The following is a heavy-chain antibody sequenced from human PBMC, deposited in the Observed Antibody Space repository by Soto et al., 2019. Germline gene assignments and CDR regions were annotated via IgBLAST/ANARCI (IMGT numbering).Heavy chain of an antibody. CDR1: GYTFTSYG. Sequence: ASVKVSCKASGYTFTSYGSSWVRQAPGQGLEWMGWISAYNGNTNYAQKLQGRVTMTTDTSTSTAYMELRSLRSDDTAVYYCARDRNFDWLLYYFDYWGQGTLVTVSS. CDR3: ARDRNFDWLLYYFDY. CDR2: ISAYNGNT. J-gene: IGHJ4*02. D-gene: IGHD3-9*01. V-gene: IGHV1-18*01.